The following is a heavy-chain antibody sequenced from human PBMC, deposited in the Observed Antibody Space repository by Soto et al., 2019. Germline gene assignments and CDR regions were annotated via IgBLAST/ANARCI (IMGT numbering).Heavy chain of an antibody. CDR1: GGSFSGYY. CDR2: INHSGST. CDR3: ARGGQLTPAY. D-gene: IGHD6-6*01. J-gene: IGHJ4*02. Sequence: QVQLQQWGAGLLKPSETLSLTCAVYGGSFSGYYWSWIRQPPGKGLEWIGEINHSGSTNYNPSLKSRATISVDTSKNQFSLKLSSVTAADTAVYYCARGGQLTPAYWGQGTLVTVSS. V-gene: IGHV4-34*01.